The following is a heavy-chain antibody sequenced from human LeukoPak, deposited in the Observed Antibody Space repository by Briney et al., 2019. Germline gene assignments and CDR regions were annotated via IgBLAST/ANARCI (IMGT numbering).Heavy chain of an antibody. D-gene: IGHD2-15*01. CDR3: AREVNCSGGSCYSRGGGFDY. Sequence: SEILSLTCAVYGGSFSGYYWSWIRQPPGKGLEWIGEINHSGSTNYNPSLKSRVTISVDTSKNQFSLKLSSVTAADTAVYYCAREVNCSGGSCYSRGGGFDYWGQGTLVTVSS. CDR1: GGSFSGYY. J-gene: IGHJ4*02. V-gene: IGHV4-34*01. CDR2: INHSGST.